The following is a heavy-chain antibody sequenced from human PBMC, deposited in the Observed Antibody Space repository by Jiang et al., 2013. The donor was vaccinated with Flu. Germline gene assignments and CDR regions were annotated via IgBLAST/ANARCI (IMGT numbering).Heavy chain of an antibody. D-gene: IGHD4-11*01. CDR2: IIPILGTT. CDR3: ARGLRDYSNLGY. V-gene: IGHV1-69*04. CDR1: EDTFNNYA. J-gene: IGHJ4*02. Sequence: SGAEVKKPGSSVKVSCEASEDTFNNYAISWVRQAPGQGLEWMGRIIPILGTTNYPQKFQGRVTITADKSTSTVYMELSSLRSEDTAMYYCARGLRDYSNLGYWGQGTLVTVSS.